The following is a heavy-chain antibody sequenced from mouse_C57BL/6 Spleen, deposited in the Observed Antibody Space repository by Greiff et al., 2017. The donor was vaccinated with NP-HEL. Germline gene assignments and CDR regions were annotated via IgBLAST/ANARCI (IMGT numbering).Heavy chain of an antibody. V-gene: IGHV1-52*01. J-gene: IGHJ2*01. CDR2: IDPSDSDT. D-gene: IGHD1-1*01. Sequence: QVQLQQPGAELVRPGSSVKLSCKASGYTFTSYWMHWVKQRPIQGLEWIGNIDPSDSDTHYNQKFKDKATLTVDKSSSTAYMQLGSLTSEDSAVYYCAGGVLRYFDYWGQGTTLTVSS. CDR1: GYTFTSYW. CDR3: AGGVLRYFDY.